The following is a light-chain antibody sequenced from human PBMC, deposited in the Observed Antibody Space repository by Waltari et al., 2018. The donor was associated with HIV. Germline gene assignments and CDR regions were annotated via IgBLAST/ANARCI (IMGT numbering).Light chain of an antibody. CDR3: AAWDDSLSGHWV. CDR2: RNN. V-gene: IGLV1-47*01. Sequence: QSVLTQPPSASGTPGQRVTISCSGSSSNIGSNFVYWYQQLPGTAPKPLIYRNNQRPSGVPDRFSGSKSGTSASLAISGLRSEDEADYYCAAWDDSLSGHWVFGGGTKVTVL. CDR1: SSNIGSNF. J-gene: IGLJ3*02.